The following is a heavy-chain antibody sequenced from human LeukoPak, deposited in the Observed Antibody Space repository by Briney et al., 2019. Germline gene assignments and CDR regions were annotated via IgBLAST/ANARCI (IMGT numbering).Heavy chain of an antibody. J-gene: IGHJ5*02. Sequence: SETLSLTCTVSGDSISGSNYHWGWIRQPPGKGLEWLGTVHYSGNASYNPSLRGRTTVSVDTSKNQFSLKLTSVTAADTAVYFCAREPDAWGQGILVTVSS. CDR3: AREPDA. CDR2: VHYSGNA. V-gene: IGHV4-39*07. CDR1: GDSISGSNYH.